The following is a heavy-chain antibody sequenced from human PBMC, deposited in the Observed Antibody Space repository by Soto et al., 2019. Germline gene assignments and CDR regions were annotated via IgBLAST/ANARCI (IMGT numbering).Heavy chain of an antibody. CDR3: AKDRKVAARKFDY. CDR1: GFAFSNYA. V-gene: IGHV3-23*01. CDR2: ISTSIDAT. D-gene: IGHD6-6*01. Sequence: LRLSCAASGFAFSNYAIHWVRQAPGKGLEWVSSISTSIDATYYADSVKGRFTISRDDSKNTLYLQMNSLRAEDSAVYYCAKDRKVAARKFDYCGQRTQLTVCS. J-gene: IGHJ4*02.